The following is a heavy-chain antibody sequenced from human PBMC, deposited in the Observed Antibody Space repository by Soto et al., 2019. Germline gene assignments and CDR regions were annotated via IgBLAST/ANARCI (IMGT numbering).Heavy chain of an antibody. CDR3: AHLTTTLPFDY. V-gene: IGHV2-5*02. CDR2: IYWDDDK. Sequence: QITLKESGPTLVKPTQTLTLTCTFSGFSLTTSGVGVGWIRQPPGKALEWLALIYWDDDKRYSPSLKNSLTITKDTSKNQVVLTMTNMDPVDTATFYCAHLTTTLPFDYWGQGTLVTVSS. D-gene: IGHD4-17*01. J-gene: IGHJ4*02. CDR1: GFSLTTSGVG.